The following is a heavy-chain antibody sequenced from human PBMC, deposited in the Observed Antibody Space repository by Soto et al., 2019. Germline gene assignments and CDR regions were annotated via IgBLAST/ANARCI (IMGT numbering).Heavy chain of an antibody. Sequence: SETLSLTCAVSGGSISSGGYSWTWIRQPPGKGLEWIGHIYEGGNTYYTPSLESRVAISTDKSKNQFSLRLSSVTAADTAVYYCVRRSPEDAFDIWGQGTMVT. V-gene: IGHV4-30-2*01. CDR1: GGSISSGGYS. J-gene: IGHJ3*02. CDR2: IYEGGNT. CDR3: VRRSPEDAFDI.